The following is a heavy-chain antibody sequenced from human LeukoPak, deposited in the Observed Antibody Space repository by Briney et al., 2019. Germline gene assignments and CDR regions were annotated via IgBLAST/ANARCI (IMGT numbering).Heavy chain of an antibody. V-gene: IGHV4-59*01. CDR3: ARAPPYCSSTSCYGHTYYYYYGMDV. D-gene: IGHD2-2*01. CDR1: GGSISSYY. CDR2: IYYSGST. J-gene: IGHJ6*02. Sequence: SETLSLTCTVSGGSISSYYWSWIRQPPGKGLEWIGYIYYSGSTNYNPSLKSRVTISVDTSKNQFSLKLSSVTAADTAVYYCARAPPYCSSTSCYGHTYYYYYGMDVWGQGTTVTVSS.